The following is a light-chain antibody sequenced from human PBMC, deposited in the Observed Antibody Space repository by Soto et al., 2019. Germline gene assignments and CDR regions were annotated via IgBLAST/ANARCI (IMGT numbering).Light chain of an antibody. CDR3: QQSYNPPYA. V-gene: IGKV1-39*01. J-gene: IGKJ2*01. Sequence: DIQLTQSPSSLSASVGDRVTITCRASQTINSNLNWYQQKPGKAPDLLIYAASSLQSGVPSRFSGGGSGTDFTLTISSLQPEDFATYYCQQSYNPPYAFGQGTKVEI. CDR2: AAS. CDR1: QTINSN.